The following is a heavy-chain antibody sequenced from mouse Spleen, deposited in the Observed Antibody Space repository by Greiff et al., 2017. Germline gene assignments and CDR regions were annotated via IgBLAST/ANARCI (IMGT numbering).Heavy chain of an antibody. Sequence: EVKVVESGGGLVKLGGSLKLSCAASGFTFSSYAMSWVRQTPEKRLEWVATISSGGGNTYYPDSVKGRFTISRDNAKNTLYLQMSSLKSEDTAMYYCARKENTTVVDNWYFDVWGAGTTVTVSS. J-gene: IGHJ1*01. CDR2: ISSGGGNT. V-gene: IGHV5-9*04. D-gene: IGHD1-1*01. CDR1: GFTFSSYA. CDR3: ARKENTTVVDNWYFDV.